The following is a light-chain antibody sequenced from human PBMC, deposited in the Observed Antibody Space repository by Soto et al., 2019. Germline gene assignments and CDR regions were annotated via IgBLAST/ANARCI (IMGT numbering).Light chain of an antibody. Sequence: QSALTQPRSVSGSPGQSVTISCTGTSSDVGGYNYVSWYQQHPGKAPKLVIYDVSKWPSGVPDRFSGSKSGNTASLTISGLQAEDEADYCCCSYAGGYTWVFGGGTKLTVL. CDR1: SSDVGGYNY. J-gene: IGLJ3*02. CDR3: CSYAGGYTWV. V-gene: IGLV2-11*01. CDR2: DVS.